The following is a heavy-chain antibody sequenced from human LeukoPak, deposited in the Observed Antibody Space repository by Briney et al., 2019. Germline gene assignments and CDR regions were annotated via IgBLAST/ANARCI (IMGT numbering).Heavy chain of an antibody. D-gene: IGHD3-22*01. Sequence: GGSLRLSCAASGFTFSSYGMTWVRQAPGKGLEWVSGISGSGGSTYYADSVKGRFTISRDNSKNTLYLQMNSLRVEDTAVYYCAKGGRWDYYDSSHWGQGTMVTVSS. CDR1: GFTFSSYG. J-gene: IGHJ3*01. V-gene: IGHV3-23*01. CDR2: ISGSGGST. CDR3: AKGGRWDYYDSSH.